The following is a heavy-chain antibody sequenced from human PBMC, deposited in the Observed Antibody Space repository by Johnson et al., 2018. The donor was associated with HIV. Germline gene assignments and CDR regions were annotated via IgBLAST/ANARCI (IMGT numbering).Heavy chain of an antibody. Sequence: VQLVESGGGLIQPGGSLRLSCAASGFTVSSNYMSWVRQAPGKGLEWVSGINWNGGSTYYADSVKGRFTISRDNSKNTLYLQMNSLRAEDTAVYYCARDRVPDAFDIWGQGTMVTVSS. CDR3: ARDRVPDAFDI. CDR2: INWNGGST. V-gene: IGHV3-53*01. CDR1: GFTVSSNY. J-gene: IGHJ3*02. D-gene: IGHD3-3*01.